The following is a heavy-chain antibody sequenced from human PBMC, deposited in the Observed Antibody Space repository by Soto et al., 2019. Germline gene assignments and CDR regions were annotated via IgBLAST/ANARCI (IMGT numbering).Heavy chain of an antibody. D-gene: IGHD3-3*01. V-gene: IGHV1-18*01. CDR2: LGAHNSDT. CDR1: GYTFNTYG. Sequence: QVQLVQSGPEVKKHGASVTISCKASGYTFNTYGFTWVRQAPGQGLEWMGWLGAHNSDTNYVQKFQGIVTMTTETYTPTSSMELRNRTSADTAVYFCARDWRGAEGFDPGGEGTLGTVS. CDR3: ARDWRGAEGFDP. J-gene: IGHJ5*02.